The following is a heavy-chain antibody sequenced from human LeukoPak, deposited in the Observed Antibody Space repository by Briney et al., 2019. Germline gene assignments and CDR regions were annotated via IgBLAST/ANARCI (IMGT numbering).Heavy chain of an antibody. CDR2: INPNSGGT. CDR1: GYTFTGYY. D-gene: IGHD2-8*01. CDR3: ARNSNTCCTNGVCYDFDY. Sequence: ASVKVSCKASGYTFTGYYMHWVRQAPGQGLEWMGWINPNSGGTNYAQKFQGRVTMTRDTSISTAYMELSRLRSDDTAVYYCARNSNTCCTNGVCYDFDYWGQGTLVTVSS. J-gene: IGHJ4*02. V-gene: IGHV1-2*02.